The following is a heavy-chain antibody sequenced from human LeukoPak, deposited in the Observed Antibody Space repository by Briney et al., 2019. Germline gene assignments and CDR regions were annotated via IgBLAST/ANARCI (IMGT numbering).Heavy chain of an antibody. Sequence: PGGSLRLSRAASGFTFSSYAMHWVRQAPGKGLEWVAVISYDGSNKYYADSVKGRFTISRDNSKNTLYLQMNSLRAEDTAVYYCARDGEICGGDCYPTDMGYYFDYWGQGTLVTVSS. D-gene: IGHD2-21*02. V-gene: IGHV3-30*04. CDR1: GFTFSSYA. CDR2: ISYDGSNK. CDR3: ARDGEICGGDCYPTDMGYYFDY. J-gene: IGHJ4*02.